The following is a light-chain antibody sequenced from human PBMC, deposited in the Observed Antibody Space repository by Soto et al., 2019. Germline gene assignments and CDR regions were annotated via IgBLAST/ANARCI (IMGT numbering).Light chain of an antibody. J-gene: IGLJ1*01. CDR1: SSDVCAYNY. Sequence: QSVLAQPASVSGSPGQSFAISCTGTSSDVCAYNYISWYQQHPGKAPKLLLSEVSNQHLGVFDRFSGSKSGNTASLTISGLQAEDEADYYCSSLTTSFTYVFGTGTKVTVL. V-gene: IGLV2-14*01. CDR2: EVS. CDR3: SSLTTSFTYV.